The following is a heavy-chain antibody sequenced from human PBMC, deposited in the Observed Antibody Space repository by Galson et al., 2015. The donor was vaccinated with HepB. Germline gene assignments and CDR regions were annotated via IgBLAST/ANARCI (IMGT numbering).Heavy chain of an antibody. Sequence: SLRLSCAASGFTFSSYSMNWVRQAPGKGLEWVSYISSSSSTIYYADSVKGRFTISRDNAKNSLYLQMNSLRAEDTAVYYCARGLWGQRAGGDYWGQGTLVTVSS. J-gene: IGHJ4*02. D-gene: IGHD3-16*01. CDR2: ISSSSSTI. V-gene: IGHV3-48*01. CDR1: GFTFSSYS. CDR3: ARGLWGQRAGGDY.